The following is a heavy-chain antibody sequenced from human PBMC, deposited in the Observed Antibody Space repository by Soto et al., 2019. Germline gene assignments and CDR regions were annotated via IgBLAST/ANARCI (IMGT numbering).Heavy chain of an antibody. V-gene: IGHV1-8*01. CDR1: GYTFTSYD. Sequence: QVQLVQSGAEVKKPGASVKVSCKASGYTFTSYDINWVRQATGQGLEWMGWMNPNSGNTGYAQKFQGRVTMTRNTSISTAYMELSSLRSEDTAVYYCARSHLGYCSSTSCYPTNWFDPWGQGTLVTVSS. J-gene: IGHJ5*02. CDR2: MNPNSGNT. D-gene: IGHD2-2*01. CDR3: ARSHLGYCSSTSCYPTNWFDP.